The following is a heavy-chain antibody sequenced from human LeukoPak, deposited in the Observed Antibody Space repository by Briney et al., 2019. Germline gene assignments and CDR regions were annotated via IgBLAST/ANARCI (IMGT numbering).Heavy chain of an antibody. D-gene: IGHD6-19*01. CDR2: IGGGGDTT. CDR3: AKVGYTSVWFHLDY. Sequence: PGGSLRLSCAASGFSFSDYALHWVRQAPGMGLEWVSAIGGGGDTTYYADSVKGRFTISRDNSENTLYLQMNSLRAEDTALYYCAKVGYTSVWFHLDYWGQGSLVIVSS. J-gene: IGHJ4*02. CDR1: GFSFSDYA. V-gene: IGHV3-23*01.